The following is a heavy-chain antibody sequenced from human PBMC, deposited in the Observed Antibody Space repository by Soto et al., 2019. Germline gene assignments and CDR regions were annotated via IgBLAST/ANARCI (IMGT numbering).Heavy chain of an antibody. D-gene: IGHD1-20*01. Sequence: QVQLVQSGAEVKKPGASVKVSCKASGYTFTSYGISWVRQAPGQGLEWMGWISAYNGNKKYAQKLQGRVAMTTDTATSTAYMELRSLRSDDAAVYFCARDAAIGMNDYWGQGTLVTVSS. V-gene: IGHV1-18*01. CDR3: ARDAAIGMNDY. CDR1: GYTFTSYG. CDR2: ISAYNGNK. J-gene: IGHJ4*02.